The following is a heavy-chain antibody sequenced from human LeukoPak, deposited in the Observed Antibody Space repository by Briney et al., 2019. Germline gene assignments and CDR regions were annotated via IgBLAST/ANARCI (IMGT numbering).Heavy chain of an antibody. CDR3: ARVVAATAHDAFDI. J-gene: IGHJ3*02. CDR2: IYHSGST. V-gene: IGHV4-38-2*02. Sequence: SSETLSLTCTVSGYSISSGYYWGWIRQPPGKGLEWIGSIYHSGSTYYNPSLKSRVTISVDTSKTQFSLKLSSVTAADTAVYYCARVVAATAHDAFDIWGQGTMVTVSS. D-gene: IGHD2-15*01. CDR1: GYSISSGYY.